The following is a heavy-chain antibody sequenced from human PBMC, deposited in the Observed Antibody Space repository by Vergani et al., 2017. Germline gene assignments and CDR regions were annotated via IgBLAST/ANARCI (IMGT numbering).Heavy chain of an antibody. J-gene: IGHJ6*03. CDR3: ARDRDCSSTSCYSPLGYMDV. V-gene: IGHV1-69*01. CDR2: IIPIFGTA. CDR1: GGTFSSYA. Sequence: QVQLVQSGAEVKKPGSSVKVSCKASGGTFSSYAISWVRQAPGQGLEWMGGIIPIFGTANYAQKFQGRVTITADESTRTAYMELSSLRSEDTAVYYCARDRDCSSTSCYSPLGYMDVWGKGTTVTVSS. D-gene: IGHD2-2*01.